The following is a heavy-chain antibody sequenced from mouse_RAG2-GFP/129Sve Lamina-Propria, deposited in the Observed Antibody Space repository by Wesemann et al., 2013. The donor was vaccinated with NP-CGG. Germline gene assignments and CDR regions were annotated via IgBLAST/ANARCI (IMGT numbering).Heavy chain of an antibody. Sequence: QVQLQQPGAELVKPGASVKISCKVSGYTFTDHTIHWMKQRPEQGLEWIGYIYPRDGSTKYNEKFKGKATLTADKSSSTAYMQLNSLTSEDSAVYFCARSLYDYFYYYAMDYWGQGTSVTVSS. D-gene: IGHD2-4*01. CDR2: IYPRDGST. CDR3: ARSLYDYFYYYAMDY. J-gene: IGHJ4*01. V-gene: IGHV1-78*01. CDR1: GYTFTDHT.